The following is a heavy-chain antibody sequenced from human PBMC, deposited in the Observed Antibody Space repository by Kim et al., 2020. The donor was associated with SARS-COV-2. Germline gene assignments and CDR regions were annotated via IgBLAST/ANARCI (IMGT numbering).Heavy chain of an antibody. CDR2: IYHSGST. CDR3: ARAPRMSTAHFDP. V-gene: IGHV4-4*02. Sequence: SETLSLTCAVSGGSISSSNWWSWVRQPPGKGLEWIGGIYHSGSTNYNPSLKSRVTISVDKSKNQFSLKVSSVTAADTAVYYCARAPRMSTAHFDPWGQGTLVTVSS. J-gene: IGHJ5*02. D-gene: IGHD4-17*01. CDR1: GGSISSSNW.